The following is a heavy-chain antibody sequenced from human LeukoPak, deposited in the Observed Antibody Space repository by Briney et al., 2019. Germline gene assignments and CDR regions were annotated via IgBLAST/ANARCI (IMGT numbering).Heavy chain of an antibody. CDR3: AREQRGVLSWDLGGLFASYYTYYYMDV. CDR1: GYTFTMFY. CDR2: INPSDGAT. Sequence: ASVKVSCKASGYTFTMFYIHWVRQAPGQGLEWMGMINPSDGATTYAQRFQGRVTVTRDMSTTTVYMDLRNLRSEDTAVYFCAREQRGVLSWDLGGLFASYYTYYYMDVWGRGTTVTVCS. V-gene: IGHV1-46*01. D-gene: IGHD3-10*01. J-gene: IGHJ6*03.